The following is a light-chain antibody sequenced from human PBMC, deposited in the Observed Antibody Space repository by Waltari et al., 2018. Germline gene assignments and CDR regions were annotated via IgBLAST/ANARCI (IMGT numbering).Light chain of an antibody. V-gene: IGKV1-5*03. J-gene: IGKJ1*01. CDR1: QSVNSW. CDR2: KAS. Sequence: DIQMTQSPSTLSASVGDRVTITCRASQSVNSWVAWYQQNPRKAPKLLIFKASNLESGVPSRFSGSGSGTEFTLTISSLQPDDFATYHCQQYDSYWTFGQGTKVEIK. CDR3: QQYDSYWT.